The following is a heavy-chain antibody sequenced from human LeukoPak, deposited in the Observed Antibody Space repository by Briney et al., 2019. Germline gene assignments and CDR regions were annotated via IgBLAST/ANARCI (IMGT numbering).Heavy chain of an antibody. J-gene: IGHJ4*02. Sequence: GGSLRLSCAASGLTFSNYAMHWVRQAPGKGLEWVAVISYDGSKIYYADSVKGRFTISRDNSKNTLFLQMNSLRAEDTAVYFCARVPHPSFCSGGHCYIDYWGQGTLVTVSS. CDR1: GLTFSNYA. D-gene: IGHD2-15*01. CDR2: ISYDGSKI. CDR3: ARVPHPSFCSGGHCYIDY. V-gene: IGHV3-30*01.